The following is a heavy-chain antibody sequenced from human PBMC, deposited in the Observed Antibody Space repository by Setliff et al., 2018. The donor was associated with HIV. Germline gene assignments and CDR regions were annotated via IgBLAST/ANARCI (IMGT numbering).Heavy chain of an antibody. V-gene: IGHV4-59*11. CDR2: IYYSGST. Sequence: SETLSLTCDVSGGSISSHYWSWIRQPPGKGLEWIGYIYYSGSTNYNPSLKSRVTISVDTSKNQFSLKLSSVTAADTAVYYCASEVITGEYFDYWGQGTLVTVSS. D-gene: IGHD7-27*01. CDR3: ASEVITGEYFDY. J-gene: IGHJ4*02. CDR1: GGSISSHY.